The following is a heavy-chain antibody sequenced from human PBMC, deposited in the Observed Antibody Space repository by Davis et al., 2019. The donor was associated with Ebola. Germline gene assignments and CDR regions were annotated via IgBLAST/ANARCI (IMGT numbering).Heavy chain of an antibody. J-gene: IGHJ4*02. Sequence: PSETLSLTCTVSGGSLSNYYWSWIRQPPGKGLEWIGYIYYSESTTYNPSLKSRVTISADTSKNQFSLKLSSVTAADTAVYYCAGGGFTIFGVVIKSLDYWGQGTLVTVSS. CDR2: IYYSEST. CDR1: GGSLSNYY. V-gene: IGHV4-59*01. CDR3: AGGGFTIFGVVIKSLDY. D-gene: IGHD3-3*01.